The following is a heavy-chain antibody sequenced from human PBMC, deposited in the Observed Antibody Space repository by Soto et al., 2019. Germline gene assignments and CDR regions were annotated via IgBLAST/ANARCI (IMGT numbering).Heavy chain of an antibody. CDR1: GGSISNFH. V-gene: IGHV4-59*01. CDR3: ALGGYNYGRPFDF. Sequence: SETLSLTCNVSGGSISNFHLSWIRQPPGKGLEWIGYIYYSGNYYNPSLTSRVSMSLDKSKNQFSLHLKSVTAADTALYFRALGGYNYGRPFDFWGQGTRVTVSS. D-gene: IGHD5-18*01. J-gene: IGHJ4*02. CDR2: IYYSGN.